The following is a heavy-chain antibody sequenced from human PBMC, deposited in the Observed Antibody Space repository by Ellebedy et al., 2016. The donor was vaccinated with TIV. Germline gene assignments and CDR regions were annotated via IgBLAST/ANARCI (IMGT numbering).Heavy chain of an antibody. J-gene: IGHJ5*02. CDR1: GGSISSYY. V-gene: IGHV4-59*08. Sequence: MPSETLSLTCTVSGGSISSYYWSWIRQPPGKGLEWIGYIYYSGSTNYNPSLKSRVTISVDTSKKQFSLKLSSVTAADPAVYYCARAVENWFDPWGQGTLVTVSS. CDR2: IYYSGST. CDR3: ARAVENWFDP. D-gene: IGHD2-15*01.